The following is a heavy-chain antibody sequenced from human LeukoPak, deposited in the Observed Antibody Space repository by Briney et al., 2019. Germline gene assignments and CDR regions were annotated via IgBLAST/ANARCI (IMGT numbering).Heavy chain of an antibody. CDR1: GFAFSSFG. Sequence: GGSLRLSCSASGFAFSSFGMYWVRQAPGKGLEWVAFIRFDGANLYYSESVKGRFTISRDNSKDTLYLQMDSLTTEDTALYYCAKNGAAAAALESWGQGTRVTVAS. V-gene: IGHV3-30*02. J-gene: IGHJ4*02. CDR2: IRFDGANL. CDR3: AKNGAAAAALES. D-gene: IGHD6-25*01.